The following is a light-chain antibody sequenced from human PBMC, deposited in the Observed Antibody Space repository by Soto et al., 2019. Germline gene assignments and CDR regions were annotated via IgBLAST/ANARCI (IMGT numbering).Light chain of an antibody. CDR3: ASWDDSLNGLV. CDR1: RSNIGGHI. Sequence: QSVLTQPPSLSETPGQRVTISCSGSRSNIGGHIVNWYQQLPGMAPKLLMSANNHRSSGVPERFSGSKSGSSASLAISGLQSEDEAAYYCASWDDSLNGLVFGGGTKLTVL. CDR2: ANN. V-gene: IGLV1-44*01. J-gene: IGLJ2*01.